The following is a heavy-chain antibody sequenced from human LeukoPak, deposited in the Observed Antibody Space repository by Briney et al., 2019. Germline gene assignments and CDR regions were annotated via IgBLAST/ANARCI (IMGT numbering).Heavy chain of an antibody. J-gene: IGHJ3*02. V-gene: IGHV3-9*01. CDR2: ISWNSGSI. Sequence: GRSLRLSCAASGFTFDDYAMHWVRQAPGKGLEWVSGISWNSGSIGYADSVKGRFTISRDNAKNSLYLQMNSLRAEDTALYYCAKVMGGDFGTDAFDIWGQGTMVTVSS. CDR3: AKVMGGDFGTDAFDI. D-gene: IGHD2-21*02. CDR1: GFTFDDYA.